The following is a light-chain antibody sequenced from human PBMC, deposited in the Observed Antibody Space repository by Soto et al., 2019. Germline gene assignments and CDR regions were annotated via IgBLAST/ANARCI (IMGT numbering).Light chain of an antibody. CDR2: DVT. Sequence: QSALTQPASVSGSPGQSITISCTGSSSDIGGYNYVSWYQHHPGKAPKLMIYDVTNRPSGVSSRFSGSKSGSTASLTISGLQAEDEADYYCSSYTVSNTLGVFGGGTKLTVL. CDR3: SSYTVSNTLGV. V-gene: IGLV2-14*03. CDR1: SSDIGGYNY. J-gene: IGLJ3*02.